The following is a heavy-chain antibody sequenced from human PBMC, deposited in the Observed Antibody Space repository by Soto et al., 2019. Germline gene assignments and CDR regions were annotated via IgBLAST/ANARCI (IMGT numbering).Heavy chain of an antibody. J-gene: IGHJ6*03. CDR2: IIPILGIA. Sequence: QVQLVQSGAEVQKPGSSVKVSCKASGGTFSSYTISWVRQAPGQGLEWMGRIIPILGIANYAQKFQGRVTITADKSTSTAYMELSSLRSEDTAVYYCAREGGAAAGTYYYYMDVWGKGTTVTVSS. CDR1: GGTFSSYT. CDR3: AREGGAAAGTYYYYMDV. V-gene: IGHV1-69*08. D-gene: IGHD6-13*01.